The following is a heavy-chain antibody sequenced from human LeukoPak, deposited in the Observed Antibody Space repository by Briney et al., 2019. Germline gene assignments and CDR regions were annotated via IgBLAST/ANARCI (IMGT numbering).Heavy chain of an antibody. CDR1: GYTFTRYW. CDR2: IYPGDSRT. CDR3: ACRDLTSAWSFP. J-gene: IGHJ5*02. D-gene: IGHD2-2*01. Sequence: GESLKISCQGCGYTFTRYWIGWVRQMPGKGLEWMGVIYPGDSRTRYNPSFQGQVTISVDKSISTAYLQWVSLKASDTAMYHCACRDLTSAWSFPWGQGTLVTVSS. V-gene: IGHV5-51*01.